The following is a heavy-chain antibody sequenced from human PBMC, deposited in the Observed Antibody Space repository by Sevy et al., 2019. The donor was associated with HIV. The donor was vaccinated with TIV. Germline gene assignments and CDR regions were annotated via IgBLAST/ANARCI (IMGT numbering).Heavy chain of an antibody. CDR1: GFTFSSYA. CDR2: VSDSGGAT. D-gene: IGHD3-22*01. J-gene: IGHJ4*02. V-gene: IGHV3-23*01. Sequence: GESLKISCGASGFTFSSYAMSWVRQAPGKGLEWVSTVSDSGGATYYADSVKGRFTISRDNSKNTLFLQMSSLRAVDAATYFCARNDYYDTIGGTGNFDYWAQGTLVTVSS. CDR3: ARNDYYDTIGGTGNFDY.